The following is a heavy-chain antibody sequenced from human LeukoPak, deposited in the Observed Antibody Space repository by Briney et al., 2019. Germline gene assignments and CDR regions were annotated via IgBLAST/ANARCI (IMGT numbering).Heavy chain of an antibody. D-gene: IGHD1-26*01. CDR1: GFTFDDYG. CDR2: INWNGGST. CDR3: ASGGIYYGAAFDF. Sequence: GALRLSCAASGFTFDDYGMSWVRQAPGKGLEWVSGINWNGGSTGYADSVKGRVTISRDNAKNSLYLQMNSLRAEDTALYYCASGGIYYGAAFDFWGQGALVTVSS. V-gene: IGHV3-20*04. J-gene: IGHJ4*02.